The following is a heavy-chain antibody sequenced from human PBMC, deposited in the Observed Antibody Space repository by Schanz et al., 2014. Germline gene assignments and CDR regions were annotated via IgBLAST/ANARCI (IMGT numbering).Heavy chain of an antibody. D-gene: IGHD2-21*02. Sequence: EVQVVESGGGLVQPGGSLRLSCVASGFRFDDYAMHWVRQAPGKGLEWVSGMSWNAGSLGYGDSVKGRFTISRDNAKNSLYLQMNSLRAEDTAVYYCARPSDSSWYMDVWGKGTTVTVSS. J-gene: IGHJ6*03. V-gene: IGHV3-9*01. CDR2: MSWNAGSL. CDR1: GFRFDDYA. CDR3: ARPSDSSWYMDV.